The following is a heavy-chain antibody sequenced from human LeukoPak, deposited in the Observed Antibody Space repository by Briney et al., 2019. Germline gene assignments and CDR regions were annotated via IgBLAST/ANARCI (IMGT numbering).Heavy chain of an antibody. CDR1: GGSISSGGYS. V-gene: IGHV4-30-2*01. CDR3: ARGGYCSGGSCYPLNWFDP. J-gene: IGHJ5*02. Sequence: PSETQSLTCAVSGGSISSGGYSWSWIRQPPGKGLEWIGYIYHSGSTYYNPSLKSRVTISVDRSKNQFSLKLSSVTAADTAVYYCARGGYCSGGSCYPLNWFDPWGQGTLVTVSS. D-gene: IGHD2-15*01. CDR2: IYHSGST.